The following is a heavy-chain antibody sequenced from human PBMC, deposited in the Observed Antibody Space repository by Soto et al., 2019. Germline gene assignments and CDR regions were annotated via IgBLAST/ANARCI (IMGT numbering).Heavy chain of an antibody. V-gene: IGHV1-69*12. J-gene: IGHJ6*02. Sequence: QVQLEQSGAEVKKPGSSVKVSCKASGGTFSNSAISWVRQAPGQGLEWMGGIMPVFRTPDYAQKFQGRVPITADESTSTAYMELSGLRSDDTAVYFCASDKDRPQCGGNYYYIVDVWGQGTTVTVSS. CDR3: ASDKDRPQCGGNYYYIVDV. CDR2: IMPVFRTP. D-gene: IGHD6-25*01. CDR1: GGTFSNSA.